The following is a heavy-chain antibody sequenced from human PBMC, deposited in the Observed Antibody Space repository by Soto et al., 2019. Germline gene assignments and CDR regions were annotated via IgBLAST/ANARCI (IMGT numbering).Heavy chain of an antibody. D-gene: IGHD3-22*01. CDR1: GYTFTSYY. V-gene: IGHV1-46*01. Sequence: ASVKVSCKASGYTFTSYYMHWVRQAPGQGLEWMGIINPSGGSTSYAQKFQGRVTMTRDTSTSTVYMELSSLRSEDTAVYYCATGYYYDSSGYPTPYYYGMDVWGQGTTVTVS. CDR3: ATGYYYDSSGYPTPYYYGMDV. J-gene: IGHJ6*02. CDR2: INPSGGST.